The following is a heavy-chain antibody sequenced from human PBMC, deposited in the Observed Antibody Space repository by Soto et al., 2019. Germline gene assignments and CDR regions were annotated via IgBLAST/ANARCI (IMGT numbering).Heavy chain of an antibody. D-gene: IGHD6-13*01. CDR3: AKDVSQYSSSWAWYFDY. CDR1: GFTFSNYG. CDR2: ISYDGSNK. Sequence: LSLSCAVSGFTFSNYGMHWVRQAPGKGLEWVSVISYDGSNKYYADSVKGRFTIPRDNFKNTLYLQMNSLRAEDTAVYYCAKDVSQYSSSWAWYFDYWGQGTLVTVSS. V-gene: IGHV3-30*18. J-gene: IGHJ4*02.